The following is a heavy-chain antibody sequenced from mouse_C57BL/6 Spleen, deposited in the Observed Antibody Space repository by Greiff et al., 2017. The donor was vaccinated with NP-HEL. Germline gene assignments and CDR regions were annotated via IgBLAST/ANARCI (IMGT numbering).Heavy chain of an antibody. D-gene: IGHD1-1*01. CDR3: ARGYYDSSYVNYAMDY. CDR1: GYTFTDYN. V-gene: IGHV1-18*01. J-gene: IGHJ4*01. CDR2: INPNNGGT. Sequence: VQLQQSGPELVKPGASVKIPCKASGYTFTDYNMDWVKQSHGKSLEWIGDINPNNGGTIYNQKFKGKATLTVDKSSSTAYMELRSLTSEDTAVYYCARGYYDSSYVNYAMDYWGQGTSVTVSS.